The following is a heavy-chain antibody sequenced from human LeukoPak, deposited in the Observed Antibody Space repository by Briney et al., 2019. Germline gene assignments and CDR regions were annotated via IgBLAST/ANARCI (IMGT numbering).Heavy chain of an antibody. CDR3: ARWGLRYFDWLLIDDY. Sequence: ASVKVSCKASGYTFTSYGISWVRQAPGQGLEWMGWISAYNGNTNYAQKLQGRVTMTTDTSTSTAYMELRSLRSDDTAVYYCARWGLRYFDWLLIDDYWGQGTLDTVSS. V-gene: IGHV1-18*01. D-gene: IGHD3-9*01. CDR2: ISAYNGNT. CDR1: GYTFTSYG. J-gene: IGHJ4*02.